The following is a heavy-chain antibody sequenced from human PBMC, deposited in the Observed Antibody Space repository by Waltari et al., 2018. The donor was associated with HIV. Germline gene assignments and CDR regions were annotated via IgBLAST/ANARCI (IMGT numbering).Heavy chain of an antibody. CDR3: ARWAFPGYYYGMDV. D-gene: IGHD3-10*01. CDR2: IYYSGST. Sequence: QVQLQESGPGLVKPSETLSLTCTVSGGSLSSYYCTWIRQPPGKGLEWIGYIYYSGSTNYNPSLKSRVTISVDTSKNQFSLKLSSVTAADTAVYYCARWAFPGYYYGMDVWGQGTTVTVSS. J-gene: IGHJ6*02. CDR1: GGSLSSYY. V-gene: IGHV4-59*08.